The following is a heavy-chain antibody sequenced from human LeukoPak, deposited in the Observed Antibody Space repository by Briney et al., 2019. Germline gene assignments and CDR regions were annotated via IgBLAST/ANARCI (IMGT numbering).Heavy chain of an antibody. D-gene: IGHD3-22*01. J-gene: IGHJ5*02. Sequence: GGSLRLSCAASGFTFSSYWMSWVRQAPGKGLEWVANIKQDGSEKYYVDSVKGRFTIPRDNAKNSLYLQMNSLRAEDTAVYYCARDEDSDSSGYSRGNWFDPWGQGTLVTVSS. V-gene: IGHV3-7*01. CDR1: GFTFSSYW. CDR2: IKQDGSEK. CDR3: ARDEDSDSSGYSRGNWFDP.